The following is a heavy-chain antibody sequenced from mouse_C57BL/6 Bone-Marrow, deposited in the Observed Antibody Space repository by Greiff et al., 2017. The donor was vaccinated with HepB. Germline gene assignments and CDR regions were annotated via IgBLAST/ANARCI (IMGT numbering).Heavy chain of an antibody. V-gene: IGHV14-2*01. CDR1: GFNIKDYY. Sequence: EVQLQQSGAELVKPGASVKLSCTASGFNIKDYYMHWVKQSTGQGLEWVGRIDPEDGETKYAPKFQGKATITADTSSNTAYLQLSSLTSEDTAVYYCARRGTSTRDYYAMDYWGQGTSVTVSS. CDR3: ARRGTSTRDYYAMDY. J-gene: IGHJ4*01. CDR2: IDPEDGET.